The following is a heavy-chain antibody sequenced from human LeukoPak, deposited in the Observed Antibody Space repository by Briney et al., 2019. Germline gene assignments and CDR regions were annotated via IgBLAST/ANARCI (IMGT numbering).Heavy chain of an antibody. CDR2: IIPIFGTA. CDR1: GGTFSSYA. D-gene: IGHD6-13*01. J-gene: IGHJ4*02. CDR3: ARGYSVAAADPNDY. V-gene: IGHV1-69*05. Sequence: GSSVKVSCKASGGTFSSYAISWVRQAPGQGLEWMGGIIPIFGTANYAQKFQGRVTITTDESTSTAYMELSSLRSEDTAVYYCARGYSVAAADPNDYWGQGTLVTVSS.